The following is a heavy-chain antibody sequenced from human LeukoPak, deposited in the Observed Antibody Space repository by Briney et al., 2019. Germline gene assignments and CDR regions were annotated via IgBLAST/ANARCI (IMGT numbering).Heavy chain of an antibody. J-gene: IGHJ6*04. CDR2: IIPIFGTA. Sequence: SVKVSCKASGGTFSSYAISWVRQAPGQGLEWMGGIIPIFGTANYAQKFQGRVTITADKSTSTAYMELSSLRPEDTAVYYCARGGDILTGYYRTGYYYYGMDVWGKGTTVTVSS. CDR1: GGTFSSYA. CDR3: ARGGDILTGYYRTGYYYYGMDV. V-gene: IGHV1-69*06. D-gene: IGHD3-9*01.